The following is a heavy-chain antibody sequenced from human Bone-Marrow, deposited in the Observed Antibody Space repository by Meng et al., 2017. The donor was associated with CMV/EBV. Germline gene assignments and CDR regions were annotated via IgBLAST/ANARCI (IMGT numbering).Heavy chain of an antibody. V-gene: IGHV1-69*05. CDR2: IIPIFGTA. D-gene: IGHD2-2*01. Sequence: SVQDSCKAAGYISTGYYMHWVRQAPGQELEWMGRIIPIFGTANYAQKFQGRVTITTDKSTSTAYMELSSLRSEHTAVYYCARGGDLVVPAGDYYYGMDVWGQGTTVTVSS. J-gene: IGHJ6*02. CDR1: GYISTGYY. CDR3: ARGGDLVVPAGDYYYGMDV.